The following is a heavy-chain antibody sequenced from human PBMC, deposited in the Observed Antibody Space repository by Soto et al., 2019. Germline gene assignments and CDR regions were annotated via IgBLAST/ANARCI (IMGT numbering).Heavy chain of an antibody. CDR2: ISYDGSNK. CDR1: GFTFSSYG. J-gene: IGHJ6*02. Sequence: QPGGSLRLSCAASGFTFSSYGMHWVRQAPGKGLEWVAVISYDGSNKYYADSVKGRFTISRDNSKNTLYLQMNSLRAEDAAVYYCAKSNSKDGMDVWGQGTTVTVSS. CDR3: AKSNSKDGMDV. V-gene: IGHV3-30*18. D-gene: IGHD4-4*01.